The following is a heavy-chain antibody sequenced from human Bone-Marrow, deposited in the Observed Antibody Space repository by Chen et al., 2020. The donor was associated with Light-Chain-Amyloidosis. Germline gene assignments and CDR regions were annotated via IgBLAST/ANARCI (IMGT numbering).Heavy chain of an antibody. CDR1: GGSISSYY. V-gene: IGHV4-4*07. Sequence: QVQLQESGPGLVKPSETLSLTCTVSGGSISSYYWSWIRQPAGKGLEWIGRIYTSGSTNSNPSLKSRVTMSVDTSKNQFSLKLSSVTAADTAVYYCARDFGQYAVVVPAARGWFDPWGQGTLVTVSS. D-gene: IGHD2-2*01. CDR3: ARDFGQYAVVVPAARGWFDP. J-gene: IGHJ5*02. CDR2: IYTSGST.